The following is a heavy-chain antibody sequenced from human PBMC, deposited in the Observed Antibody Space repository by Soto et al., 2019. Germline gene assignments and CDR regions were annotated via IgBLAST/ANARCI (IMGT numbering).Heavy chain of an antibody. D-gene: IGHD6-6*01. Sequence: QVQLVQSGAEVKKPGASVKVSCKASGYTFTGYYMHWVRQAPGQGLEWMGWINPNSGGTNYAQKFQGRVTMTRDTSISTAYMELSRLRSDVTAVYYCATLGTIAAQRVKKGKFDAFDIWGQGTMVTVSS. CDR3: ATLGTIAAQRVKKGKFDAFDI. J-gene: IGHJ3*02. CDR1: GYTFTGYY. V-gene: IGHV1-2*02. CDR2: INPNSGGT.